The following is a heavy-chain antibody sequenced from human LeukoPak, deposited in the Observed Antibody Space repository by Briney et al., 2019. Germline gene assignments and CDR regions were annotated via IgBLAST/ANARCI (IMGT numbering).Heavy chain of an antibody. CDR3: AREGARWEPSFSAFDI. CDR1: GGSISLSYYY. CDR2: VYYSGTT. J-gene: IGHJ3*02. Sequence: SETLSLTCSVSGGSISLSYYYWGWLRQPPGKALEWIGIVYYSGTTSYNPSLKSRVTISVDMSKNHFSLRLSSVTAEDTAMYYCAREGARWEPSFSAFDIWGQGTMVTVSS. D-gene: IGHD1-26*01. V-gene: IGHV4-39*07.